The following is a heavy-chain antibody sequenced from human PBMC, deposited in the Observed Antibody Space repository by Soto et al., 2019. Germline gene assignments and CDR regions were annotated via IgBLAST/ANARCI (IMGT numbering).Heavy chain of an antibody. Sequence: QITLKESGPTLVKPTQTLTLTCTFSGFSLSTSGVSVGWIRQPPGKALEWLALIYWDDDKRYSPSLKSRLTITKDTSKNQVVLTRTNMDPVDTATYYCAHRPNGGWLDYWGQGTLVTVSS. CDR3: AHRPNGGWLDY. V-gene: IGHV2-5*02. D-gene: IGHD6-19*01. CDR2: IYWDDDK. J-gene: IGHJ4*02. CDR1: GFSLSTSGVS.